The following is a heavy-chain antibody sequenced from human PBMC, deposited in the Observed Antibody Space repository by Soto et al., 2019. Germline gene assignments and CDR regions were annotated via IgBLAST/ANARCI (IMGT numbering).Heavy chain of an antibody. V-gene: IGHV3-73*01. D-gene: IGHD4-17*01. CDR2: IRSKANNYAT. CDR3: TRGYGDYVRDY. J-gene: IGHJ4*02. CDR1: GFTFSGSA. Sequence: EVQLVESGGGLVQPGESLKLSFAVSGFTFSGSAMHWVRQASGKGLEWVGRIRSKANNYATAYAASVKGRVTISRDDSKNTAYLQMNSLKSEDTAVYYCTRGYGDYVRDYWGQGTLVTVSS.